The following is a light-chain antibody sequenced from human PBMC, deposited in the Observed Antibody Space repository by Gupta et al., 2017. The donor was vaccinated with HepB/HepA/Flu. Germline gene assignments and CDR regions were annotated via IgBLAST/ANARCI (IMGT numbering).Light chain of an antibody. J-gene: IGKJ1*01. V-gene: IGKV1-5*03. Sequence: DFAMTPSPSPPSAFVGDRVTITCRASQSISNWLAWYQQKPGKAPKLLIYETSNLESGVPSRFSGSGSGTESTLTISSLQPDDFATYYCQYYKGYSWTFGQGTKVEIK. CDR3: QYYKGYSWT. CDR2: ETS. CDR1: QSISNW.